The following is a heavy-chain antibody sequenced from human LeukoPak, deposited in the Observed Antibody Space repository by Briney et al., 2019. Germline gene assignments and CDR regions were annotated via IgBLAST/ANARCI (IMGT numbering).Heavy chain of an antibody. CDR3: AGPRPIRLGAHPYFDS. J-gene: IGHJ4*02. V-gene: IGHV4-31*03. D-gene: IGHD2-2*02. CDR1: GGSISSGGYY. Sequence: SQTLSLTCTVSGGSISSGGYYWSWIRQHPGKGLEWIGYIYYSGSTYYNPSLKSRVTISVDTSKNQFSLKLSSVTPANPAVYYWAGPRPIRLGAHPYFDSWGQGTLVTVSS. CDR2: IYYSGST.